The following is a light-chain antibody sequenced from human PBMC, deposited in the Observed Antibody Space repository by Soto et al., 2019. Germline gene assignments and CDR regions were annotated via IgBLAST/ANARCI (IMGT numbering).Light chain of an antibody. V-gene: IGLV1-40*01. Sequence: QLVLTQPPSVSGAPGQRVTISCTGSSSNIGSVYGVHWYQQLPRTAPKLLISDNTNRPSGVPDRFSGSKSGASASLAITGLQAEDEADYFCQSYDNSLRGPVFGGGTKLTVL. CDR1: SSNIGSVYG. CDR2: DNT. CDR3: QSYDNSLRGPV. J-gene: IGLJ2*01.